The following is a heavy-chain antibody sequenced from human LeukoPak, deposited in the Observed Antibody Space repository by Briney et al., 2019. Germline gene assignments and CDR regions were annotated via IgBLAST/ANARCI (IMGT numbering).Heavy chain of an antibody. Sequence: GRSLRLSCAASGFTFSSYGMHWVRQAPGKGLEWVAVISYDGSNKYYADSVKGRFTISRDNSKNTLYLQMNSLRAEDTAVYYCAKGYSYGYDPNPLDYWGQGTLVTVSS. V-gene: IGHV3-30*18. CDR2: ISYDGSNK. CDR1: GFTFSSYG. J-gene: IGHJ4*02. CDR3: AKGYSYGYDPNPLDY. D-gene: IGHD5-18*01.